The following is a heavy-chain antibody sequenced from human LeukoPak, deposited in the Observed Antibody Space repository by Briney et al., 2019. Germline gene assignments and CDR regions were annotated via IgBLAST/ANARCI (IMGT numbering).Heavy chain of an antibody. CDR3: VRHGLGSSWFDFDD. Sequence: GESLKISCKGSGYIFTTYWIGWVRQMPGKGLEWMGIIYPGDSDPRYSPSFQGQVTISADKSISTAYLQWSSLKASDSAMYYCVRHGLGSSWFDFDDWGQGTLVTVSS. CDR1: GYIFTTYW. CDR2: IYPGDSDP. V-gene: IGHV5-51*01. J-gene: IGHJ4*02. D-gene: IGHD6-13*01.